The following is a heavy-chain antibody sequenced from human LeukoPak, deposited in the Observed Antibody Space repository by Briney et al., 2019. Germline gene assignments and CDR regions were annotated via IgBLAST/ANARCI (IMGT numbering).Heavy chain of an antibody. CDR2: ISSSGSTI. Sequence: QVQLVESGGGLVKPGGSLRLSCAASGFTFSDYYMSWIRQAPGKGLEWVSYISSSGSTIYYADSVKGRFSISRDTSENTVNLQMSVLRIEDTALYYCARALNWNDFSGQGAFDIWGQGTMVTVSS. D-gene: IGHD1-20*01. J-gene: IGHJ3*02. CDR1: GFTFSDYY. V-gene: IGHV3-11*04. CDR3: ARALNWNDFSGQGAFDI.